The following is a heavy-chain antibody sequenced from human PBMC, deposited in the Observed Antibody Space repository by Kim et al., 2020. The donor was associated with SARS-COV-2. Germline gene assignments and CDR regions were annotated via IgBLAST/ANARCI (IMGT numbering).Heavy chain of an antibody. Sequence: GGSLRLSCAASGFTFSSYAMSWVRQAPGKGLEWVSAISGSGGSTYYADSVKGRFTISRDNSKNTLYLQMNSLRAEDTAVYYCAKGGALMGIAAADHYYYGMDVWGQGSTVTVS. CDR3: AKGGALMGIAAADHYYYGMDV. CDR1: GFTFSSYA. D-gene: IGHD6-13*01. V-gene: IGHV3-23*01. CDR2: ISGSGGST. J-gene: IGHJ6*02.